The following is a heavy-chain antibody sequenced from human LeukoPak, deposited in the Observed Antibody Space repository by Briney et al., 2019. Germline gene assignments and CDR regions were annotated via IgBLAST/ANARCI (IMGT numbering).Heavy chain of an antibody. CDR2: IYTSGST. CDR1: GGSISSYY. Sequence: SETLSLTCTVSGGSISSYYWSWTRQPAGKGLEWIGRIYTSGSTNYNPSLKSRVTMSVDTSKNQFSLKLSSVTAADTAVYYCARGGYSYYYYYGMDVWGQGTTVTVSS. CDR3: ARGGYSYYYYYGMDV. V-gene: IGHV4-4*07. J-gene: IGHJ6*02. D-gene: IGHD5-18*01.